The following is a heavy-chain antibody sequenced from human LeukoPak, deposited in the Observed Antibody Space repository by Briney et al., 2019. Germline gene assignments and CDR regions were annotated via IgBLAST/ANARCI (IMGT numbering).Heavy chain of an antibody. Sequence: GRSLRLSCAASGFTFSSYAMHWVRQAPGKGLEWVAVISYDGSNKYYADSVKGRFTISRDNSKNTLYLQMNSLRAEDTAVYYCAKALNIAASWTGDYWGQGTLVTVSS. CDR1: GFTFSSYA. V-gene: IGHV3-30*07. J-gene: IGHJ4*02. D-gene: IGHD6-13*01. CDR3: AKALNIAASWTGDY. CDR2: ISYDGSNK.